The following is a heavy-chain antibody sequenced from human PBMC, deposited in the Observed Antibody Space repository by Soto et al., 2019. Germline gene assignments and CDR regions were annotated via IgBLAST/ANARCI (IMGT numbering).Heavy chain of an antibody. D-gene: IGHD3-10*02. J-gene: IGHJ4*02. CDR2: MKPDGSEK. CDR3: GRAGDRYENYYVRHDY. CDR1: GFTFSNYW. Sequence: PGGSLRLSCAASGFTFSNYWMSWVRQAPGKGLEWVANMKPDGSEKYYVDSVRGRFTISRDNAQNSVDLQMNSLRAEDAAIYYWGRAGDRYENYYVRHDYWGQGTRVTASS. V-gene: IGHV3-7*03.